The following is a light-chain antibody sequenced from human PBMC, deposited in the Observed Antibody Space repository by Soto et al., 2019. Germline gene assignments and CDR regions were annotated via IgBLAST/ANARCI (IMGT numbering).Light chain of an antibody. Sequence: EIVLTQSPSSLSFSPLERSTLSCRTSQSVGTSLAWYQQKPGQPPRLLIYDSSNRATGIPARFSGSGSGTDFTLTISSLEPEDFAVYYCQQRSILFTFGGGTKVDIK. J-gene: IGKJ4*01. V-gene: IGKV3-11*01. CDR3: QQRSILFT. CDR2: DSS. CDR1: QSVGTS.